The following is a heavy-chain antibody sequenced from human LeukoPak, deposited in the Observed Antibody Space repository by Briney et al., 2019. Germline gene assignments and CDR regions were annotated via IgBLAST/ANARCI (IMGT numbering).Heavy chain of an antibody. D-gene: IGHD5-12*01. J-gene: IGHJ4*02. CDR1: GFSFNNYA. V-gene: IGHV3-23*01. CDR3: AKGAYDYVEIAYFDY. CDR2: IIGSSGST. Sequence: GGSLRLSCVASGFSFNNYAMDWVRQAPGKGLEWVSLIIGSSGSTFYADSVKGRFTISRDKSKNTLYLQMNSLRAEDTAVYYCAKGAYDYVEIAYFDYWGQGSLVTVSS.